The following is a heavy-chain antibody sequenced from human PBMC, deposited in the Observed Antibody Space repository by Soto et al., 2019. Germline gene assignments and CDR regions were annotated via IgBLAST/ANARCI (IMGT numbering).Heavy chain of an antibody. V-gene: IGHV3-23*01. J-gene: IGHJ4*02. CDR3: AKDTGGDYSYFDY. Sequence: PGGSLRLSCTASGFTFSSYSMNWVRQAPGKGLEWVSAISNSGGSTYYADSVKGRFAISRDNSKNTLYLQMNSLRAEDTAVYYCAKDTGGDYSYFDYWGQGTLVTVSS. D-gene: IGHD4-17*01. CDR1: GFTFSSYS. CDR2: ISNSGGST.